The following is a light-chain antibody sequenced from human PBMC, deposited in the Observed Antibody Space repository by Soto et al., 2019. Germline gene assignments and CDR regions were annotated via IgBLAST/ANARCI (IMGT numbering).Light chain of an antibody. V-gene: IGLV2-8*01. CDR1: SSDVGDYNF. CDR3: SSYAGRNSVV. Sequence: QSVLTQPPSASGSPGQSVTISCTGTSSDVGDYNFVSWYQQHPGKAPKLMIYEVSKRPSGVPDRFSGSKSGNTASLTVSGLQAEDEADYYCSSYAGRNSVVFGGGTKLTVL. J-gene: IGLJ2*01. CDR2: EVS.